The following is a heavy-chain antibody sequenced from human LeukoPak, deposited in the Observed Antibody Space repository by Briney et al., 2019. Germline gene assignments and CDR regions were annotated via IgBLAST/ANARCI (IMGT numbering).Heavy chain of an antibody. CDR3: ARDQGYYDSSGD. V-gene: IGHV3-21*01. CDR2: ISSSSSYI. J-gene: IGHJ4*02. D-gene: IGHD3-22*01. CDR1: GFTFSSYS. Sequence: GGSLRLSCAGSGFTFSSYSMNWVRQAPGKGLEWVSSISSSSSYIYYADSVKGRFTISRDNAKNSLYLQMNSLRAEDTAVYYCARDQGYYDSSGDWGQGTLVTVSS.